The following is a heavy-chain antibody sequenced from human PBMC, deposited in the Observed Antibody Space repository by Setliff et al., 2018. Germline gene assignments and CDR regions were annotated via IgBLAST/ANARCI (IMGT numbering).Heavy chain of an antibody. Sequence: PGGSLRLSCAASGFNFNLYGMHWVRQAPGRGLEWVAVISYDERQRYYGDSVKGRFTISRDNSKNTLSLQMNNLRTEDTALYYCAVSAVDSGDALDFWGQGTMVTVSS. V-gene: IGHV3-30*03. CDR3: AVSAVDSGDALDF. CDR1: GFNFNLYG. J-gene: IGHJ3*01. D-gene: IGHD3-10*01. CDR2: ISYDERQR.